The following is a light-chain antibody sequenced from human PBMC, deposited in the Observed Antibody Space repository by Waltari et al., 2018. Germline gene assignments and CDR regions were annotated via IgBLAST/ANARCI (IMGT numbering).Light chain of an antibody. CDR3: YSTDSSGYHRV. CDR1: ALPKEY. V-gene: IGLV3-10*01. Sequence: SYALTQPPSVSVSPGQTASITCSGAALPKEYSYWYQQKSGQAPVLVIYEDSKRPTGIPERFSGSSSGTMATLTISGAQVEDEADYYCYSTDSSGYHRVFGGGTKLTVL. J-gene: IGLJ2*01. CDR2: EDS.